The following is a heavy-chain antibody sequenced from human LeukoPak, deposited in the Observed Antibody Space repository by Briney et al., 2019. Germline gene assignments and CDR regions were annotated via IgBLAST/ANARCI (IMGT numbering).Heavy chain of an antibody. V-gene: IGHV3-23*01. CDR3: AHPSTPDYGGLDY. CDR1: GFTVSSNY. CDR2: ITGSGGSI. D-gene: IGHD4-17*01. J-gene: IGHJ4*02. Sequence: GGSLRLSCAASGFTVSSNYMSWVRQAPGKGLEWVSAITGSGGSIYYADSVRGRFTISRDNSKNTLYLQMSSLRAEDTAIYYCAHPSTPDYGGLDYWGQGTLVTVSS.